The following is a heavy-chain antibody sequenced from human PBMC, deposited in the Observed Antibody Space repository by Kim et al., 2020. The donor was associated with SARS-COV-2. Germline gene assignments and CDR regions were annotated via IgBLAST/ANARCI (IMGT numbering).Heavy chain of an antibody. V-gene: IGHV4-34*01. J-gene: IGHJ5*02. CDR3: ARGPTYYYDSSGYNWFDP. CDR1: GGSFSGYY. D-gene: IGHD3-22*01. CDR2: INHSGST. Sequence: SETLSLTCAVYGGSFSGYYWSWIRQPPGKGLEWIGEINHSGSTNYNPSLKSRVTISVDTSKNQFSLKLSSVTAADTAVYYCARGPTYYYDSSGYNWFDP.